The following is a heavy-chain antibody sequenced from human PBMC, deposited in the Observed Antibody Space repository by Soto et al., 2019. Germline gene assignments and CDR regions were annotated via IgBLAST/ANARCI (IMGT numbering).Heavy chain of an antibody. CDR2: IYYSGST. J-gene: IGHJ6*03. CDR3: ARQGKPYYDFWSGVYYYMDV. V-gene: IGHV4-39*01. CDR1: GGSISSGDYY. Sequence: SETLSLTCTVSGGSISSGDYYWSWIRQPPGKGLEWIGYIYYSGSTYYNPSLKSRVTISVDTSKNQFSLKLSSVTAADTAVYYCARQGKPYYDFWSGVYYYMDVWGKGTTVTVSS. D-gene: IGHD3-3*01.